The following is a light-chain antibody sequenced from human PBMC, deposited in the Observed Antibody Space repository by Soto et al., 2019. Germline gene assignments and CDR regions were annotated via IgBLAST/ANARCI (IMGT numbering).Light chain of an antibody. CDR2: GAS. Sequence: EIVMTQSPATLSVSPGERATLSCRTSQSVSSDLAWYQQKPGQAPRLLIYGASTRATGIPARFSGSGSGTEFTPTISSLQSEDFAVYYCQQYINWPFFGGGT. J-gene: IGKJ4*01. CDR1: QSVSSD. CDR3: QQYINWPF. V-gene: IGKV3-15*01.